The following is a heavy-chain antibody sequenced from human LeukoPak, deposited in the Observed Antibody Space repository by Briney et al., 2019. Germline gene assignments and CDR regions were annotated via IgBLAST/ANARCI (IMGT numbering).Heavy chain of an antibody. CDR3: AKRDSSGSYPYYLDY. Sequence: GGSLRLSCAASGFTFSSYTMTWVRRAPGKGLEWVSSIIGSSSATYYADSVKGRFTISRDNSKNTLYLQMSSLRAEDTAIYYRAKRDSSGSYPYYLDYWGQGTLVTVSS. CDR2: IIGSSSAT. V-gene: IGHV3-23*01. CDR1: GFTFSSYT. J-gene: IGHJ4*02. D-gene: IGHD3-22*01.